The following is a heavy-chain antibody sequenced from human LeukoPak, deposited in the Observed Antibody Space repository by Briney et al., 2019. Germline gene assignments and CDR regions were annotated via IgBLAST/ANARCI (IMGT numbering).Heavy chain of an antibody. J-gene: IGHJ4*02. CDR1: GGSISSYY. V-gene: IGHV4-59*12. CDR2: IYYSGST. CDR3: ARGSCSGGSCYLGY. Sequence: SETLSLTCTVSGGSISSYYWSWIRQPPGKGLEWIGYIYYSGSTNYNPSLKSRVTISVDTSKNQFSLKLSSVTAADTAVYYCARGSCSGGSCYLGYWGQGTLVTVSS. D-gene: IGHD2-15*01.